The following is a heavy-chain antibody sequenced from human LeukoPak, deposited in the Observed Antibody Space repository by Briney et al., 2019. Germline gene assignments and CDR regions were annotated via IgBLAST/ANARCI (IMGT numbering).Heavy chain of an antibody. J-gene: IGHJ4*02. CDR1: GGSFSGYY. D-gene: IGHD4-17*01. CDR3: ARATTTVTLFDY. CDR2: IYYSGST. V-gene: IGHV4-31*11. Sequence: SETPSLTCAVYGGSFSGYYWSWIRQHPGKGLEWIGYIYYSGSTYYNPSLKSRVTISVDTSKNQFSLKLSSVTAADTAVYYCARATTTVTLFDYWGRGTLVTVSS.